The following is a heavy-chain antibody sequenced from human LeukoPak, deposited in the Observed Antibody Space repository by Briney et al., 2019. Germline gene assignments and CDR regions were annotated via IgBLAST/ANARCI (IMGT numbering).Heavy chain of an antibody. Sequence: ASVKVSCKASGYAFTSYGISWVRQAPGQGLEWMGRINPNSGGTNSAQKFQGRVTMTRDTSITTAYMELSRLRSDDTAVYYCARDIGSSSDYWGQGTLVSVSS. J-gene: IGHJ4*02. CDR1: GYAFTSYG. CDR3: ARDIGSSSDY. D-gene: IGHD1-26*01. V-gene: IGHV1-2*06. CDR2: INPNSGGT.